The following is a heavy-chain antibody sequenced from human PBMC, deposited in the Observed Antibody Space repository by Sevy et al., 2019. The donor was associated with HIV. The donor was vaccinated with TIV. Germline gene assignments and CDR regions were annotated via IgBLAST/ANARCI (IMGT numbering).Heavy chain of an antibody. CDR3: VRNVAGTGRWFDP. CDR2: ISAYNGNT. D-gene: IGHD6-19*01. Sequence: ASVKVSCKASGYTFTSYGISWVRQAPGQGLAWMGWISAYNGNTNYAQKLQGRVTMTTDRSTSTAYMELRSQRSDDTAVYFCVRNVAGTGRWFDPWGQGTLVTVSS. J-gene: IGHJ5*02. CDR1: GYTFTSYG. V-gene: IGHV1-18*01.